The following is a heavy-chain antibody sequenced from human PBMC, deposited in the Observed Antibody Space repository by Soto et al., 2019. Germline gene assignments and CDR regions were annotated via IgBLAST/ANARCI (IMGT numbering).Heavy chain of an antibody. D-gene: IGHD3-22*01. CDR3: ALQTYSYDSSGYHPFDH. V-gene: IGHV4-39*01. CDR2: IYYSGST. CDR1: GGSVSTNDYY. Sequence: QLQLQESGPGLVKPSETLSLTCTVSGGSVSTNDYYWGWIRQPPGKGLEWIGSIYYSGSTYYNPSLKSRLTISVDTSNNQFSLKLSSVTAADTAMYYCALQTYSYDSSGYHPFDHWGQGTLVTVSS. J-gene: IGHJ4*02.